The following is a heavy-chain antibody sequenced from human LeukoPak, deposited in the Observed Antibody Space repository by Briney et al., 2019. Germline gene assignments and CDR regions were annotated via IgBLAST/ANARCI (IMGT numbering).Heavy chain of an antibody. J-gene: IGHJ4*02. CDR1: GYTFNNYD. CDR3: ARVNCSSTSCRSKFLDY. CDR2: MNPNSGNT. V-gene: IGHV1-8*01. D-gene: IGHD2-2*01. Sequence: ASVKVSCKASGYTFNNYDINWVRQATGQGLEWMGWMNPNSGNTGYAQKFQGRVTMTRNTSISTAYMELSSLRSEDTAVYYCARVNCSSTSCRSKFLDYWGQGTLVTVSS.